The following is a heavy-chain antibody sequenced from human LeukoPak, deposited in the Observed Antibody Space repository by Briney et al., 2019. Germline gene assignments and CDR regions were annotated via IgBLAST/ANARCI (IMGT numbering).Heavy chain of an antibody. D-gene: IGHD1-1*01. CDR2: IYYSGST. CDR3: ASSLRGGWNPTFTQNLPSFDY. V-gene: IGHV4-39*01. Sequence: SETLSLTCTVSGGSISSSSYYWGWIRQPPGKGLEWIGSIYYSGSTYYNPSLKSRVTISVDTSKNQFSLKLSSVTAADTAVYYCASSLRGGWNPTFTQNLPSFDYWGQGTLVTVSS. CDR1: GGSISSSSYY. J-gene: IGHJ4*02.